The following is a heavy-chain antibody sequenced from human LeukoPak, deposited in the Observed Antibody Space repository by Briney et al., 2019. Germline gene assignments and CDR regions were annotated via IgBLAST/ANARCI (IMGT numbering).Heavy chain of an antibody. CDR1: GFTFSSYA. D-gene: IGHD6-19*01. V-gene: IGHV3-23*01. CDR2: LSGSGGTI. CDR3: ATGISGRTFDS. Sequence: AGGSLRLSCAASGFTFSSYAMRWVRQAPEKGLEWVSSLSGSGGTIYYADSVKGRFTISRDNSKNTLYLQMNSLRAEDTAVYYCATGISGRTFDSWGQGTLSPSPQ. J-gene: IGHJ4*02.